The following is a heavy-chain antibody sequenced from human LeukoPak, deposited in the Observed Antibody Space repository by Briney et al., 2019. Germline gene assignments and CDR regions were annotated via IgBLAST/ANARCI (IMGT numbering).Heavy chain of an antibody. Sequence: SETLSLTCTCTGWSISSGSYYWSWIRQPAGKGLGWIGRIYTSGCTNYNPSLKSRVTISVDTSKNQFSLKLSSVTAADTAVYYCARSGYYTRHFDYWGQGTLVTVSS. CDR3: ARSGYYTRHFDY. CDR1: GWSISSGSYY. V-gene: IGHV4-61*02. J-gene: IGHJ4*02. CDR2: IYTSGCT. D-gene: IGHD3-3*01.